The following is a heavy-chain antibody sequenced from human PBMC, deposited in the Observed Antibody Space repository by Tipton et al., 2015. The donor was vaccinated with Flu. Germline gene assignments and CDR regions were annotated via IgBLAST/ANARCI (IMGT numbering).Heavy chain of an antibody. CDR1: GYTFTSYG. J-gene: IGHJ4*02. Sequence: QLVQSGAEVKKPGASVKVSCKASGYTFTSYGISWVRRAPGQGLEWMGWISAYNGNTNYAQKLQGRVTMTTDTSTSTAYMELRSLRPDDTAVYYCARDLYYYDSSGYYFVYWGQGTLVTVSS. CDR3: ARDLYYYDSSGYYFVY. V-gene: IGHV1-18*01. D-gene: IGHD3-22*01. CDR2: ISAYNGNT.